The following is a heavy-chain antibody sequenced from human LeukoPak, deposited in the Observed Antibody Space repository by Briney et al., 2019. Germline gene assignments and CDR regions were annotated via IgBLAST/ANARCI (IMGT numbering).Heavy chain of an antibody. V-gene: IGHV4-59*02. CDR1: GGSVRSYY. D-gene: IGHD2-2*01. Sequence: SETLSLTCTVSGGSVRSYYWSWIRQPPGKGLEWIGYIYYSGSTNYNPSLKSRVTISVDTSKNQFSLKLSSVTAADTAVYYCARGVVPAAIYAFDIWGQGTMVTVSS. CDR3: ARGVVPAAIYAFDI. CDR2: IYYSGST. J-gene: IGHJ3*02.